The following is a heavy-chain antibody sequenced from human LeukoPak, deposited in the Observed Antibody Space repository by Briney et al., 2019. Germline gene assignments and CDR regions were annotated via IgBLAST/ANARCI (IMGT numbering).Heavy chain of an antibody. V-gene: IGHV1-2*02. CDR1: GYTFTGYY. CDR3: ARVDRDIGYYYGSGSHRMGGPYGMDV. J-gene: IGHJ6*02. D-gene: IGHD3-10*01. CDR2: INPNSGGT. Sequence: ASVKLSCKASGYTFTGYYMHWMRQAPGQGLGWMGLINPNSGGTNYAQKFPGRVTMTRDTSISTAYMELSRLRSDDTAVYYCARVDRDIGYYYGSGSHRMGGPYGMDVWGQGTTVTVSS.